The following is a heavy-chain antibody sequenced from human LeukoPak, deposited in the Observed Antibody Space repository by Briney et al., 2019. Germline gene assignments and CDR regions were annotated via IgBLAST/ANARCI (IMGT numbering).Heavy chain of an antibody. CDR2: IYYSGST. CDR3: ARPLVSRGYSYVR. V-gene: IGHV4-39*01. D-gene: IGHD5-18*01. J-gene: IGHJ4*02. Sequence: SETLSLTCTVTGGSISSSSYYWGWIRQPPGKGLEWIGSIYYSGSTYYNPSLKSRVTISVDTSKNQFSPKLSSVTAADTAVYYCARPLVSRGYSYVRWGQGTLVTVSS. CDR1: GGSISSSSYY.